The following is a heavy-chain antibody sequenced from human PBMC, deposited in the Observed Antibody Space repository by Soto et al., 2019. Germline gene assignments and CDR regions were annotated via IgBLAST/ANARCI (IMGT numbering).Heavy chain of an antibody. J-gene: IGHJ5*02. Sequence: SETLSLTCTVSGGSISSGGYYWSWIRQHPGKGLEWIGYIYHSGTTYYNPSLKSRVTISVDTSKNQFSLKLTSVTAADTAVYYCAKDLKWLRLYGWFDPWGQGTLVTVSS. V-gene: IGHV4-31*03. CDR1: GGSISSGGYY. CDR2: IYHSGTT. CDR3: AKDLKWLRLYGWFDP. D-gene: IGHD5-12*01.